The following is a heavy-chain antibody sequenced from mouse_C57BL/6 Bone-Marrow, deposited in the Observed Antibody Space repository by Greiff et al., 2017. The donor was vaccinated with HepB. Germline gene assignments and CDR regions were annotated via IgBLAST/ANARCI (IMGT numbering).Heavy chain of an antibody. J-gene: IGHJ4*01. Sequence: VKLQQPGAELVRPGSSVKLSCKASGYTFTSYWMHWVKQRPIQGLEWIGNIDPSDSETHYNQKFKDKATLTVDKSSSTAYMQLSSLTSEDSAVYYCAREHHYGSSYVEDAMDYWGQGTSVTVSS. CDR2: IDPSDSET. CDR1: GYTFTSYW. CDR3: AREHHYGSSYVEDAMDY. D-gene: IGHD1-1*01. V-gene: IGHV1-52*01.